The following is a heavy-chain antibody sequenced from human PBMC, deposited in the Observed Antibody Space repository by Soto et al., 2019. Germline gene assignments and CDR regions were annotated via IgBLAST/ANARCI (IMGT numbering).Heavy chain of an antibody. CDR2: IYYSGST. D-gene: IGHD5-12*01. CDR3: ARRYGSSFGY. J-gene: IGHJ4*02. V-gene: IGHV4-59*08. CDR1: GGSISSWY. Sequence: QVQLQESGPGLVKPSETLSLTCTVSGGSISSWYWSWIRQPPGKGLEWIGYIYYSGSTNYNPSLHSRVTISLDASKIDFSLNLSCVTAADTALYYCARRYGSSFGYWGQVTLVTVCS.